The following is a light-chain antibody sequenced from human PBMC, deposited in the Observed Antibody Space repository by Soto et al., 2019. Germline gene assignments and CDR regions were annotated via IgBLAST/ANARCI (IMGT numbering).Light chain of an antibody. CDR3: QQYDNLLALT. CDR1: QDIGQY. J-gene: IGKJ4*01. Sequence: DIQMTQSPSSLSASVGDRVTIACQASQDIGQYLNWYQFRPGQAPKLLIYDASHLETGVPSRFRGSGSGTHFTLTITSLQPEDVATYYCQQYDNLLALTFGGGTKVQIK. V-gene: IGKV1-33*01. CDR2: DAS.